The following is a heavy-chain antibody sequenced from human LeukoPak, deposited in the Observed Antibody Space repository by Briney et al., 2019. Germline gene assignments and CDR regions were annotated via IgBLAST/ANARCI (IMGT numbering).Heavy chain of an antibody. V-gene: IGHV3-21*06. CDR3: ARDPIYYGSAYYKYYMDV. Sequence: PGGSLRLSCVASGFIISSYNMNWVRQAPGKGLEWVSSISSSSNYIYYADSVKGRFTISTDNAENSLYLQMDSLIAEDTAVYYCARDPIYYGSAYYKYYMDVWGKGATVTVSS. D-gene: IGHD3-10*01. CDR1: GFIISSYN. CDR2: ISSSSNYI. J-gene: IGHJ6*03.